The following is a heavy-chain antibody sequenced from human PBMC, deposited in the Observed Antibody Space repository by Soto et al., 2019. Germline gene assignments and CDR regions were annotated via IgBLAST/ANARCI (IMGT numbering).Heavy chain of an antibody. CDR1: GGTFSSYA. CDR3: ARDIAVAGTGMDV. Sequence: SVNVSCKASGGTFSSYAISWVRQAPGQGLEWMGGIIPIFGTANYAQKFQGRVTITADESTSTAYMELSSLRSEDTAVYYCARDIAVAGTGMDVWGQGTTVTVSS. J-gene: IGHJ6*02. V-gene: IGHV1-69*13. CDR2: IIPIFGTA. D-gene: IGHD6-19*01.